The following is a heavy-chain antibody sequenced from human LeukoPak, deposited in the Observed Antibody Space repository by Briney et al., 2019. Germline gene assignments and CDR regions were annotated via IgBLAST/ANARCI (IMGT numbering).Heavy chain of an antibody. Sequence: PPETLSLTCTVSGGSISSYYWSWIRQPPGKGLEWIGYIYYNGSTNYNPSLKSRVAISIDTSKNQFSLKLSSVTAADTAVYYCARERKYYYGSGSYLDGMDVWGQGTTVTVSS. CDR2: IYYNGST. D-gene: IGHD3-10*01. J-gene: IGHJ6*02. CDR3: ARERKYYYGSGSYLDGMDV. CDR1: GGSISSYY. V-gene: IGHV4-59*01.